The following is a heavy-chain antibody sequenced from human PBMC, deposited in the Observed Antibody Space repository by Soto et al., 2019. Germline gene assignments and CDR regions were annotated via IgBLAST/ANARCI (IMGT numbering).Heavy chain of an antibody. D-gene: IGHD1-7*01. CDR1: GFTFSSYG. CDR2: IWCDGSKK. V-gene: IGHV3-33*01. CDR3: ESGGRNYP. J-gene: IGHJ5*02. Sequence: QVQLVESGGGVVQPWRSLRLSCAASGFTFSSYGMHWVRQAPGKGLEWVAVIWCDGSKKYYADSVKGRFTISRDNSKNTLYLQMHSQSAEDTAVYYCESGGRNYPWGQGTLVTVSS.